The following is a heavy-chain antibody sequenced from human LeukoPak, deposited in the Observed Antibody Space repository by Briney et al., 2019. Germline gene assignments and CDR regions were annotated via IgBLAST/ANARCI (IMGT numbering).Heavy chain of an antibody. CDR1: GYTFTSYG. J-gene: IGHJ5*02. CDR2: INPNSGGT. D-gene: IGHD3-22*01. V-gene: IGHV1-2*02. CDR3: AREDYDSTKGWFDP. Sequence: ASVKVSFKTSGYTFTSYGISWVRQAPGQGLEWMGWINPNSGGTNYAQKFQGRVTMTRDTSISTAYMELSRLRSDDTAVYYCAREDYDSTKGWFDPWGQGTLVTVSS.